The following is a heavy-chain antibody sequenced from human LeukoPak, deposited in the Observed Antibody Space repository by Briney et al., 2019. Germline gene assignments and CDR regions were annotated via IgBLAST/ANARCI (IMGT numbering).Heavy chain of an antibody. Sequence: GGSLRLSCAASGFTFSDYYMSWIRQAPGKGLEWVSYISSSGSTIYYADSVKGRFTIPRDNAKNSLYLQMNSLRAEDTAVYYCARDLRRWLHLDYWGQGTLVTVSS. J-gene: IGHJ4*02. CDR1: GFTFSDYY. CDR2: ISSSGSTI. CDR3: ARDLRRWLHLDY. D-gene: IGHD5-24*01. V-gene: IGHV3-11*01.